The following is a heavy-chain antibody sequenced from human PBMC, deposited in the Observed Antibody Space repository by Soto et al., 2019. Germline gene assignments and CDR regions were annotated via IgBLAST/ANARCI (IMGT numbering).Heavy chain of an antibody. J-gene: IGHJ4*02. V-gene: IGHV1-69*13. CDR1: GGTFSSYA. D-gene: IGHD6-6*01. Sequence: SVKVSCKASGGTFSSYAISWVRQAPGQGLEWMGGIIPIFGTANYAQKFQGRVTITAGESTSTAYMELSSLRSEDTAVYYCARSGSSSSAFDYWGQGTLVTVPQ. CDR3: ARSGSSSSAFDY. CDR2: IIPIFGTA.